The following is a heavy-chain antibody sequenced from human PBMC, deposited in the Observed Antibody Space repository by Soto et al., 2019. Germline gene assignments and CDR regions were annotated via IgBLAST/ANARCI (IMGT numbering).Heavy chain of an antibody. CDR1: GYSFTSYW. J-gene: IGHJ6*02. V-gene: IGHV5-51*01. Sequence: GESLKISCKGSGYSFTSYWIGWVRQMPGKGLEWMGIIYPGDSDTRYSPSFQGQVTISADKSISTAYLQWSSLKASDTAMYYCARSLGSGSYRYYYYYGTDVWGQGTTVTVSS. CDR2: IYPGDSDT. D-gene: IGHD3-10*01. CDR3: ARSLGSGSYRYYYYYGTDV.